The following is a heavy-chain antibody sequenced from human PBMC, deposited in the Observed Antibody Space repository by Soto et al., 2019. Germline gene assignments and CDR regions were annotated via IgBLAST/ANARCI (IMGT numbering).Heavy chain of an antibody. CDR2: IIPIFGTA. CDR1: GGTFSSYA. CDR3: ARAVVVITTAPYYYYYGRDV. V-gene: IGHV1-69*01. J-gene: IGHJ6*02. D-gene: IGHD3-22*01. Sequence: QVQLVQSGAEVKKPGSSVKVSCKASGGTFSSYAISWVRQAPGQGLEWMGGIIPIFGTANYAQKFQGRVTITADESTSTAYMELSSLRSEDTAVYYCARAVVVITTAPYYYYYGRDVWGQGTTVTVSS.